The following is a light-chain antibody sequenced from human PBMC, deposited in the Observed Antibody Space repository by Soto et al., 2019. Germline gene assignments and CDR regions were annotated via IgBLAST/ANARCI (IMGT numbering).Light chain of an antibody. Sequence: DLVMTQSPLSLPVTPGEPASISCRSSQSLLDSNGNSRFDWYLQKPGQSPQLLIYLGSNRASGVXDXXSGSGSGTDFTLKISRVEAEDVGVYYCMQALQTPLTCGQGTRLEIK. CDR3: MQALQTPLT. V-gene: IGKV2-28*01. J-gene: IGKJ5*01. CDR1: QSLLDSNGNSR. CDR2: LGS.